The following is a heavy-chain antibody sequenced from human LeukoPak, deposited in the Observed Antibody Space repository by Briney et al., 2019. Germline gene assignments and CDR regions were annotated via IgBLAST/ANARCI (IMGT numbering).Heavy chain of an antibody. J-gene: IGHJ6*03. D-gene: IGHD5-12*01. CDR3: ARSLATSYYYMDV. CDR2: ISYDGSNK. V-gene: IGHV3-30*04. Sequence: GGSLRLSCAASGFTFSNYAMHWVSQDPGKGLEWVAVISYDGSNKFYADSVKGRFTISRDNSKNTLHLQMNSLRAEDTAVYYCARSLATSYYYMDVWGKGTTVTVSS. CDR1: GFTFSNYA.